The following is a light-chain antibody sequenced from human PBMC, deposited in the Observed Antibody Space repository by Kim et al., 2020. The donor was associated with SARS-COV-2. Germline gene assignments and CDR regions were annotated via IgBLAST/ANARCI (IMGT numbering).Light chain of an antibody. CDR1: QGISNS. CDR2: DGS. CDR3: QQYDNIVALT. V-gene: IGKV1-33*01. J-gene: IGKJ4*01. Sequence: SVGDKVTFTWQASQGISNSLKWYEQKTGKAPKLQIYDGSNLESGVPARFRGSGSGTDFTCTISSLQREDCATYYCQQYDNIVALTFGGGTKVDIK.